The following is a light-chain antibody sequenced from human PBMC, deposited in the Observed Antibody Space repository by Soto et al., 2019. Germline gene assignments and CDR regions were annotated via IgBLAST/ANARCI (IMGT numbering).Light chain of an antibody. V-gene: IGKV3-11*01. Sequence: EIVLPQSPATLSLSPGESATLSCRASQSVSSYLAWYQQKPGQAPRLLIYDASNRATGIPARFSGSGSGTDFTLTISSLEPEDLAVYYCQQRSNWPPFTVGGGTKVDIK. CDR2: DAS. CDR3: QQRSNWPPFT. J-gene: IGKJ4*01. CDR1: QSVSSY.